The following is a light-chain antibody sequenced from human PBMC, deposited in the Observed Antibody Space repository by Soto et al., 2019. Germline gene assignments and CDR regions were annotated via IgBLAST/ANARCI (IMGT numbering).Light chain of an antibody. Sequence: VLTQSPGTLSLSPGERATLSCRASQSVDNKYLAWYQQKRGQAPRLLIYGASTRAAGIPDRFSGSGSGTDFPLAISSLEPEDFAVYYCQEYGNPLFGPGTKVEIK. J-gene: IGKJ3*01. CDR2: GAS. CDR3: QEYGNPL. CDR1: QSVDNKY. V-gene: IGKV3-20*01.